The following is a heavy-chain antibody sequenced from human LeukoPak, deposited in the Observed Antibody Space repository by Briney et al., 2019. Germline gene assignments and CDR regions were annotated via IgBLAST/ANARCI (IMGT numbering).Heavy chain of an antibody. CDR1: GDSISSSTYF. CDR2: IYYSGTT. V-gene: IGHV4-39*01. D-gene: IGHD1-7*01. J-gene: IGHJ4*02. CDR3: ARRTTGRPLED. Sequence: PSETLSLTCTVSGDSISSSTYFWGWIRQPPGKGLEWIGSIYYSGTTYQNPSLKSRVTISVDTSKNQFSLKLTSVTAADTADYYCARRTTGRPLEDWGQGTLVTVSS.